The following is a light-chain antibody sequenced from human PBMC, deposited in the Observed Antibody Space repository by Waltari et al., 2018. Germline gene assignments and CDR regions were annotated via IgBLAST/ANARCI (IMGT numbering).Light chain of an antibody. CDR2: VNSDGSH. V-gene: IGLV4-69*01. CDR1: SGHSNNI. Sequence: QLLLTQSPSASASLGASVNLTCTLSSGHSNNIIAWLQQQPGQGPRYLMRVNSDGSHSKGDEIPGRFSGSSSGAERYLTISSVQSEDEADYYCETGGHGTWVFGGGTKLTVL. J-gene: IGLJ3*02. CDR3: ETGGHGTWV.